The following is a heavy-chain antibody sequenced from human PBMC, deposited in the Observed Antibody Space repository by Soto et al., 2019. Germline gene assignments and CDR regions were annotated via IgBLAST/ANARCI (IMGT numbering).Heavy chain of an antibody. CDR1: GGSISSSSYY. D-gene: IGHD6-6*01. CDR3: AKVSELYSSSPIDY. J-gene: IGHJ4*02. CDR2: IYYSGST. Sequence: PSETLSLTCTVSGGSISSSSYYWGWIRQPPGKGLEWIGSIYYSGSTYYNPSLKSRVTISRDNAKNSLYLQMNSLRAEDTALYYCAKVSELYSSSPIDYWGQATLVTVSS. V-gene: IGHV4-39*02.